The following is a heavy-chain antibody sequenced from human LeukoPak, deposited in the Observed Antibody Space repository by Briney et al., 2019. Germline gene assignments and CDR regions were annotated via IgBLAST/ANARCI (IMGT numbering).Heavy chain of an antibody. CDR1: GFTFSSYW. J-gene: IGHJ4*02. V-gene: IGHV3-74*01. CDR3: ARERDILTGYYPFDY. Sequence: PGGSLRLSCAASGFTFSSYWMHWVRQAPGKGLVWVSRINSDGSSTSYADSVKGRFTISRDNAKNTLYLQMNSLRAEDTAVYYCARERDILTGYYPFDYWGQGTLVTVSS. CDR2: INSDGSST. D-gene: IGHD3-9*01.